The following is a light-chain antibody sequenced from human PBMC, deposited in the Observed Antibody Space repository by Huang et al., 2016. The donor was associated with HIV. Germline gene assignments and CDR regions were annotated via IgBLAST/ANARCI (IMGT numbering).Light chain of an antibody. CDR2: DAS. J-gene: IGKJ2*01. Sequence: DIQMTQSPSSLSASVGDRVTITCQASQDISNSLNWYQQKPGKAPKLLIYDASNLETVVPSRFSGSRSGTEFTFTISSLQPEDIATYYCQQYDDLPYTFGQGTKLEIK. CDR1: QDISNS. V-gene: IGKV1-33*01. CDR3: QQYDDLPYT.